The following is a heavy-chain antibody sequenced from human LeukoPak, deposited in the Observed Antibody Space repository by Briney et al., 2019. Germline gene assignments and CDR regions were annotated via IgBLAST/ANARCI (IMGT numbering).Heavy chain of an antibody. V-gene: IGHV1-24*01. Sequence: ASVKVSCKVSGYTLTELSMHWVRQAPGKGLEWMGGFDPEDGETIYAQKFQGRVTMTEDTSTDTAYMELSSLRSEDTAVYYRATDPHCSGGSCYSGYWGQGTLVTVSS. J-gene: IGHJ4*02. CDR1: GYTLTELS. D-gene: IGHD2-15*01. CDR2: FDPEDGET. CDR3: ATDPHCSGGSCYSGY.